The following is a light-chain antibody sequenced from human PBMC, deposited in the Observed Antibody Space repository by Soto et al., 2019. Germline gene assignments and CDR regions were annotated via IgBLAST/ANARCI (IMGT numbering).Light chain of an antibody. V-gene: IGKV3-20*01. Sequence: EIVLTQSPDTLSLFPGERATLSCIANQSVSSNFLAWYQQKPGQAPRLLISGASNRATGIPDRFSGSGSGTDFTLTITRLEPEDFAVYYCQQYGGSPRTFGQGTKVHIK. CDR3: QQYGGSPRT. J-gene: IGKJ1*01. CDR2: GAS. CDR1: QSVSSNF.